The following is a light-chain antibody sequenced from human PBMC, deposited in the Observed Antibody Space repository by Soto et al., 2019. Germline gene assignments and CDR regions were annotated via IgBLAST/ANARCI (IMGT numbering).Light chain of an antibody. Sequence: QSALTQPASVSGSPGQSITISCTGTSSDVGGYNYVSWYQQHPGKAPKLMIYEVSNRPSGVSNRFSGSKSGNTASLTISGIQAEDEADYYRSSYTSSSTVVFGGGTKLTVL. V-gene: IGLV2-14*01. CDR3: SSYTSSSTVV. CDR1: SSDVGGYNY. CDR2: EVS. J-gene: IGLJ2*01.